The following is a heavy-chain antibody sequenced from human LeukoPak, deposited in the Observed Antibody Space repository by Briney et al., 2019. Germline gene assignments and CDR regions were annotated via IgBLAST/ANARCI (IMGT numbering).Heavy chain of an antibody. V-gene: IGHV3-48*03. J-gene: IGHJ4*02. Sequence: PGGSLRLSCAASGFTFSGYEMIWVRQAPGQGLECLSYISSSGDRTLYYAGSVKGRFTVSRDNARNSLFLQMNALTTEDTAIYYCARESDGGGYRFDYWGQGALVTVSS. CDR2: ISSSGDRTL. D-gene: IGHD3-22*01. CDR1: GFTFSGYE. CDR3: ARESDGGGYRFDY.